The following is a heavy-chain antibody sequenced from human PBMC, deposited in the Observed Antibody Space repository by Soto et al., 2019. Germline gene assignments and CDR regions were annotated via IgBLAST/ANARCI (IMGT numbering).Heavy chain of an antibody. CDR1: GYTFTSYA. Sequence: GASVKVSCKASGYTFTSYAMHWVRQAPGQRLEWMGWINAGNGNTKYSQKFQGRVTITRDTSASTAYMELSSLRSEDTAVYYCAGEYCSGGSCPLYYGMDVWGQGTTVTVSS. J-gene: IGHJ6*02. CDR3: AGEYCSGGSCPLYYGMDV. V-gene: IGHV1-3*01. D-gene: IGHD2-15*01. CDR2: INAGNGNT.